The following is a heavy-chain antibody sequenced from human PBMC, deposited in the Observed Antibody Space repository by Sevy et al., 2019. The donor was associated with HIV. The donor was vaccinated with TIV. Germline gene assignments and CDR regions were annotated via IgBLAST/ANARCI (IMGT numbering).Heavy chain of an antibody. D-gene: IGHD6-19*01. CDR3: AKDASSQWLNYFFDY. Sequence: GGSLRLSCAASGFTFSNYGIHWVRQAPGKGLEWLAAISYGGTNKYYTDSVKGRFTISRDNSKNTLYLQMNSLIAEDTAVYFCAKDASSQWLNYFFDYWGQGTLVTVSS. V-gene: IGHV3-30*18. CDR2: ISYGGTNK. CDR1: GFTFSNYG. J-gene: IGHJ4*02.